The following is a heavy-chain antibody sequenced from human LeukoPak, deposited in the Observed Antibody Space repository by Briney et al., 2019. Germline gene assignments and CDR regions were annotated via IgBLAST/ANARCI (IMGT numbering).Heavy chain of an antibody. J-gene: IGHJ3*02. D-gene: IGHD3-16*01. Sequence: SETLSLTCTVSGGSISSSSYYWGWIRQPPGKGLEWIGSIYYSGSTYYNPPLKSRVTISVDTSKNQFSLKLSSVTAADTAVYYCARGVPLRAFDIWGQGTMVTVSS. CDR3: ARGVPLRAFDI. V-gene: IGHV4-39*01. CDR2: IYYSGST. CDR1: GGSISSSSYY.